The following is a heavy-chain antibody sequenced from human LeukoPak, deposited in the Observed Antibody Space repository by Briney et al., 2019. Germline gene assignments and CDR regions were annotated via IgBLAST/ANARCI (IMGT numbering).Heavy chain of an antibody. V-gene: IGHV4-59*08. Sequence: SETLSLTCTVSGGSISSYYWSWIRQPPGKGLEWIGYIYYSGSTNYNPSLKSRVTISVDTSKNQFSLKLSSLAAADTAVYYCALRGYDSSGYFFDSWGQGTLVTVSS. CDR2: IYYSGST. CDR1: GGSISSYY. J-gene: IGHJ4*02. D-gene: IGHD3-22*01. CDR3: ALRGYDSSGYFFDS.